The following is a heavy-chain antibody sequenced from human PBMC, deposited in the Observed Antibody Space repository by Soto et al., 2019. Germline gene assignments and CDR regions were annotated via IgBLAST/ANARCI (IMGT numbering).Heavy chain of an antibody. CDR2: ISAYNGNT. V-gene: IGHV1-18*01. CDR1: GYTFTSYG. CDR3: AREPLTIFGVVTLGGHY. J-gene: IGHJ4*02. D-gene: IGHD3-3*01. Sequence: ASVKVSCKASGYTFTSYGISWVRQAPGQGLEWMGWISAYNGNTNYAQKLQGRVTMTTDTSTSTAYMELRSLRSDDTAVYYCAREPLTIFGVVTLGGHYWGQGTLVTVSS.